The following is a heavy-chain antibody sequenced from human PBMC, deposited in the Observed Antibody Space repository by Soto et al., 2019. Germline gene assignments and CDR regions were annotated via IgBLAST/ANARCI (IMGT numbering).Heavy chain of an antibody. CDR1: GYTFTSYD. CDR2: MNPNSGNT. CDR3: ARGGTVTTRIDYYYYYYMDV. V-gene: IGHV1-8*01. J-gene: IGHJ6*03. Sequence: ASVKVSCKASGYTFTSYDINWVRQATGQGLEWMGWMNPNSGNTGYARKFQGRVTMTRNTSISTAYMELSSLRSEDTAVYYCARGGTVTTRIDYYYYYYMDVWGKGTTVTVSS. D-gene: IGHD4-4*01.